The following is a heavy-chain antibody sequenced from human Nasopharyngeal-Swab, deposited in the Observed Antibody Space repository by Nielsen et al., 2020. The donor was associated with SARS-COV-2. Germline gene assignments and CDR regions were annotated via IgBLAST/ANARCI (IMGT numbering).Heavy chain of an antibody. V-gene: IGHV3-33*01. J-gene: IGHJ4*02. CDR2: IWYDGSNK. Sequence: GAPRLSRAAAGFSFSSYGLHWGRPAPGKGGGGGGVIWYDGSNKYHADSVKGRFTISRDNAKNSLSLVMTSLRADDTAVYYCAGGTGWLTDSWGQGTLVTVSS. CDR3: AGGTGWLTDS. CDR1: GFSFSSYG. D-gene: IGHD3-9*01.